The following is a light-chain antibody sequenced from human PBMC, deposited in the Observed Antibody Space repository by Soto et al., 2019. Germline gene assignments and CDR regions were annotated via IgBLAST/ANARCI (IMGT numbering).Light chain of an antibody. CDR2: LAS. CDR1: QNLLYSSNNKNY. V-gene: IGKV4-1*01. CDR3: QQYDRTPLT. Sequence: DIVMTQSPDSLAVSLGERATINCKSSQNLLYSSNNKNYLAWYQQKPGQPPKLLIYLASTRESGVPDRFSGSGSGTDFTLTISSLQAEDVAVYYCQQYDRTPLTFGGGTKVEIK. J-gene: IGKJ4*01.